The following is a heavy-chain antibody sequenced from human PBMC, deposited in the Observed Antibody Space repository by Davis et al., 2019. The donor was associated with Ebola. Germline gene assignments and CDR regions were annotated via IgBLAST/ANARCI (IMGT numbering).Heavy chain of an antibody. J-gene: IGHJ2*01. CDR2: IKSKTDGGTT. CDR3: TTLSTVTTMYFDL. D-gene: IGHD4-17*01. Sequence: GGSLRLSCAASGFTFSSCSMNWVRQAPGKGLEWVGRIKSKTDGGTTDYAAPVKGRFAMSRDDSKNTLYLQMNSLKIEDTAVYYCTTLSTVTTMYFDLWGRGTLVTVSS. CDR1: GFTFSSCS. V-gene: IGHV3-15*01.